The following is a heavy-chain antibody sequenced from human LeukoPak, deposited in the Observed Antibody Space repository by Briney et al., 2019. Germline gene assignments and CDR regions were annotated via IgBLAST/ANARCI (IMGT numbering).Heavy chain of an antibody. CDR2: ISGSGGST. CDR3: ARDYYDSGGYLVPLGY. D-gene: IGHD3-22*01. V-gene: IGHV3-23*01. CDR1: GFTFSSYA. J-gene: IGHJ4*02. Sequence: QAGGSLRLSCAASGFTFSSYAMSWVRQAPGKGLEWVSAISGSGGSTYYADSVKGRFTISRDNSKNTLYLQMNSLRAEDTAVYYSARDYYDSGGYLVPLGYWGQGALVTVSS.